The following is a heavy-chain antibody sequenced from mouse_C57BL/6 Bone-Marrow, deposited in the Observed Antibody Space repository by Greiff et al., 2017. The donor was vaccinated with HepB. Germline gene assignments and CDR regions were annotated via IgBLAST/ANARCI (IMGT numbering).Heavy chain of an antibody. Sequence: EVKLMESGGGLVKPGGPLKLSCAASGFTFSSYAMSWVRQTPEKRLEWVATISDGGSYTYYPDNVKGRFTISRDNAKNNLYLQMSHLKSEDTAMYYCARDRYYYGSSYWYFDVWGTGTTVTVSS. CDR2: ISDGGSYT. V-gene: IGHV5-4*01. D-gene: IGHD1-1*01. CDR1: GFTFSSYA. J-gene: IGHJ1*03. CDR3: ARDRYYYGSSYWYFDV.